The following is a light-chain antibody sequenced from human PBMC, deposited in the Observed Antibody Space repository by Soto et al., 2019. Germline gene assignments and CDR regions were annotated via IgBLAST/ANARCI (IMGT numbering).Light chain of an antibody. CDR3: QQYNIYWT. J-gene: IGKJ1*01. Sequence: DIQMTQSPSTLSASVGDRVTITCRASQSISSWLAWYQQKPGKAPKLLIYDASSFESGVPSRFSGRGSGTEFTLTISSLQPDDFATYYCQQYNIYWTFGQGTKVELK. CDR2: DAS. CDR1: QSISSW. V-gene: IGKV1-5*01.